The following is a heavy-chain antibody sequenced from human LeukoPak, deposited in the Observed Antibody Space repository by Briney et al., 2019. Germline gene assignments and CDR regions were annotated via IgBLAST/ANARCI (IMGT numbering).Heavy chain of an antibody. V-gene: IGHV1-69*13. J-gene: IGHJ4*02. D-gene: IGHD2-8*01. CDR2: IIPIFGTA. CDR1: GGTFSSYA. Sequence: ASVKVSCKASGGTFSSYAISWVRQAPGQGLEWMGGIIPIFGTANYAQKFQGRVTITADESTSTAYMELSSLRSEDTAVYYCARADCTNGVCYAFDYWGQGTLVTVSS. CDR3: ARADCTNGVCYAFDY.